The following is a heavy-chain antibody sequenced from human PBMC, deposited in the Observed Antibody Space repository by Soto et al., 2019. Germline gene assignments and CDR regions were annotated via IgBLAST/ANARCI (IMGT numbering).Heavy chain of an antibody. CDR1: GFTFSIYS. V-gene: IGHV3-48*04. Sequence: GGSLRLSCAASGFTFSIYSMNWVRQAPGKGLEWVSYISSGSSTIYYADSVKGRFTISRDNAKNSLYLQMNSLRAEDTAVYYCARLLWFQEELWFDPWGQGTLVTVSS. CDR2: ISSGSSTI. CDR3: ARLLWFQEELWFDP. D-gene: IGHD3-10*01. J-gene: IGHJ5*02.